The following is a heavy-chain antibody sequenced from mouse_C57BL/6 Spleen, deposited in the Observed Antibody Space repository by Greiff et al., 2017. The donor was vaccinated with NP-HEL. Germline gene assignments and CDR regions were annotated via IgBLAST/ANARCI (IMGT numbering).Heavy chain of an antibody. CDR1: GYTFTSYW. CDR3: ARSEYSKRFAY. V-gene: IGHV1-64*01. Sequence: QVQLQQPGAELVKPGASVKLSCKASGYTFTSYWMHWVKQRPGQGLEWIGMIHPNSGSTNYNEKFKSKATLTVDKSSSTAYMQLSSLTSEDSAVYYCARSEYSKRFAYWGQGTLVTVSA. CDR2: IHPNSGST. J-gene: IGHJ3*01. D-gene: IGHD2-5*01.